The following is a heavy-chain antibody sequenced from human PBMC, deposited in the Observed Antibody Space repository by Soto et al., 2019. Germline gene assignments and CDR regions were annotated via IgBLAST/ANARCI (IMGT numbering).Heavy chain of an antibody. CDR3: ARSIFSETHYSGGWYFFDY. Sequence: QVQLQQWGAGLLKPSETLSLTCAVYGGSFSGYSWTWIRQSPGKGLEWIGQIIDGGSANYNPSLKRRVTISVVPSNNDFFLQLMSVTAADTAVYYCARSIFSETHYSGGWYFFDYWGQGTLVTVSS. D-gene: IGHD2-21*01. CDR2: IIDGGSA. CDR1: GGSFSGYS. J-gene: IGHJ4*02. V-gene: IGHV4-34*12.